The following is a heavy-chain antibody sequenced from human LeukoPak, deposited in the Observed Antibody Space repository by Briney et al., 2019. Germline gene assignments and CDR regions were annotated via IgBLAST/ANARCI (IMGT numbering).Heavy chain of an antibody. D-gene: IGHD3-10*01. J-gene: IGHJ4*02. V-gene: IGHV3-48*04. CDR2: ISSSSSTI. CDR3: ARAITMVRGVHPPDY. CDR1: GFTFSSYS. Sequence: GGSLRLSCAASGFTFSSYSMNWVRQAPGKGLEWVSYISSSSSTIYYADSVKGRFTISRDNAKNSLYLQMNSLRAEDTAVYYCARAITMVRGVHPPDYWGQGTLVTVSS.